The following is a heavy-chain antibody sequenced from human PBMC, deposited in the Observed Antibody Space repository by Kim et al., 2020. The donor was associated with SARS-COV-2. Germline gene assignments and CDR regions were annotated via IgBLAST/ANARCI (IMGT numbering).Heavy chain of an antibody. J-gene: IGHJ3*01. Sequence: ASVKVSCKACGNTFSSYAMNWVRQAPGQGLEWMGWIKTNTGNPTYAQGFTGRFVYSLDTSVSTTYLRITSLKSEDTAVYYCASSMVYGVISAFALWGQGTMFTVSS. V-gene: IGHV7-4-1*02. D-gene: IGHD3-10*01. CDR3: ASSMVYGVISAFAL. CDR1: GNTFSSYA. CDR2: IKTNTGNP.